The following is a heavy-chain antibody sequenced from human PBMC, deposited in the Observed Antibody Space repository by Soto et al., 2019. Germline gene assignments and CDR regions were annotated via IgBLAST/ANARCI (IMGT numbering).Heavy chain of an antibody. CDR1: GFTFSNAW. J-gene: IGHJ4*02. V-gene: IGHV3-15*01. CDR2: IKSKTDGGTT. CDR3: TTDTGAGYYYDSSGYPFDY. Sequence: PGGSLRLSCAASGFTFSNAWMSWVRQAPGKGLEWVGRIKSKTDGGTTDYAAPVKGRFTISRDDSKNTLHLQMNSLKTEDTAVYYCTTDTGAGYYYDSSGYPFDYWGQGTLVTVSS. D-gene: IGHD3-22*01.